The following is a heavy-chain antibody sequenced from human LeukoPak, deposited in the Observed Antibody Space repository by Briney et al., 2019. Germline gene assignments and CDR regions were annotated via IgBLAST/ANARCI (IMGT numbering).Heavy chain of an antibody. CDR1: GGTFSSYA. CDR3: ASIIEVTPRGAFDI. J-gene: IGHJ3*02. CDR2: IIPIFGIA. D-gene: IGHD6-19*01. Sequence: SVKVSCKASGGTFSSYAISWVRQAPGQGLEWMGRIIPIFGIANYAQKFQGRVTITADKSTSTAYMELSSLRAEDTAVYYCASIIEVTPRGAFDIWGQGTMVTVSS. V-gene: IGHV1-69*04.